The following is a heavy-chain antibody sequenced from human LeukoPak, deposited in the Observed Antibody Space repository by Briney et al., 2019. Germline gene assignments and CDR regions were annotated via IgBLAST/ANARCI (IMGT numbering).Heavy chain of an antibody. D-gene: IGHD4-17*01. V-gene: IGHV4-59*01. CDR2: IYYSGST. J-gene: IGHJ4*02. CDR1: GGSINSYY. Sequence: KSSETLSLTCTVSGGSINSYYWSWIRQPPGKGLEWIGYIYYSGSTNYNPSLKSRVTISVDTSKNQFSLKLSSVTAADTAVYYCARRVQVTTVTYFDYWGQGTLVTVSS. CDR3: ARRVQVTTVTYFDY.